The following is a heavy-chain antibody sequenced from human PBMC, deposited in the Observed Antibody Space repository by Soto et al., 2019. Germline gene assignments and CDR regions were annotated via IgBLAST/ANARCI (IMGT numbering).Heavy chain of an antibody. D-gene: IGHD3-10*01. CDR1: GFTFTSYA. V-gene: IGHV1-3*01. J-gene: IGHJ4*02. CDR2: INGGSGNT. Sequence: ASVKVSCKSSGFTFTSYAIHWLRQAPGQRXQWMGWINGGSGNTKYSQDFQGRVTFTRDTFATTAYLELSSLRSEDTAVYYCARVPPWGNSAGDYYIQSYDSWGQGTPVTVSS. CDR3: ARVPPWGNSAGDYYIQSYDS.